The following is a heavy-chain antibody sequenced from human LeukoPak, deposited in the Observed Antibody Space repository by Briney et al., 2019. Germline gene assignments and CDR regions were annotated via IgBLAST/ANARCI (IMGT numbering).Heavy chain of an antibody. CDR3: ARATRDSSGYYKDY. Sequence: ASVKVSCKASGYTFTSYDINWVRQATGQGLEWMGWMNPNSGNTGYAQKFQGRVTMTRNTSISTAYMELSSLRSEDTAAYYCARATRDSSGYYKDYWGQGTLVTVSS. CDR2: MNPNSGNT. CDR1: GYTFTSYD. J-gene: IGHJ4*02. D-gene: IGHD3-22*01. V-gene: IGHV1-8*01.